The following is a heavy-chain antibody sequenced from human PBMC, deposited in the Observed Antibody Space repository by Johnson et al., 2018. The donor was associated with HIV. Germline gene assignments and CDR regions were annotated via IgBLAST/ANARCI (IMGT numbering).Heavy chain of an antibody. CDR3: ARGRKDIEAADGLENDAFDM. V-gene: IGHV3-13*01. J-gene: IGHJ3*02. CDR2: IGTAGDT. CDR1: GFTFSSYD. D-gene: IGHD5-12*01. Sequence: MQLVESGGGLIQPGGSLRLSCAASGFTFSSYDMHWVRQATGKGLEWVSAIGTAGDTYYPGSVKGRFTISRDNSKNTLYLQMNSLRAEDTAVYYCARGRKDIEAADGLENDAFDMWGQGTLVTVSS.